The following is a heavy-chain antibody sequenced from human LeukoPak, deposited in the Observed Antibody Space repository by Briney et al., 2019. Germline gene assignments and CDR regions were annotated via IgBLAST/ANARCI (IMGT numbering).Heavy chain of an antibody. CDR1: GGSVNSGSYY. V-gene: IGHV4-61*01. CDR3: ARVPYYYNSGGTY. J-gene: IGHJ4*02. Sequence: SETLSLTCTVSGGSVNSGSYYWSWIRQPPGKGLEWIGYIYYSGSTNYNPSLKSRVTISVDTSKNQFSLKLSSVTAADTAVYYCARVPYYYNSGGTYWGQGTLVTVSS. D-gene: IGHD3-22*01. CDR2: IYYSGST.